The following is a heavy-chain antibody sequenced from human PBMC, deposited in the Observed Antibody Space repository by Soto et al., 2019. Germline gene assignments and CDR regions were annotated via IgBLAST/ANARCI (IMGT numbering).Heavy chain of an antibody. CDR3: ARDNNWSYDY. D-gene: IGHD1-1*01. CDR1: GFTFSSYW. CDR2: IKPDGSRT. V-gene: IGHV3-74*03. Sequence: GGSLRLSCAASGFTFSSYWMHWVRQAPGEGLVWVSYIKPDGSRTKDADSVKGRFTISRDNARNTLYLRMNSLRAEDTAVYYCARDNNWSYDYWGQGTLVTVSS. J-gene: IGHJ4*02.